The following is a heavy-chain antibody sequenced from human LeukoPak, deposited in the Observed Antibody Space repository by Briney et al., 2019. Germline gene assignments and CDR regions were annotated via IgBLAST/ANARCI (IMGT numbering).Heavy chain of an antibody. Sequence: KPGGSLRLSCAASGFTFNTYSMNWVRQAPGKGLEWVSSISSSSSNIQYEDSVKGRFTISRDNSKNTLHLQMNSLRAEDTAVYYCAKDRSIAARRAFDIWGRGTMVTVSS. J-gene: IGHJ3*02. V-gene: IGHV3-21*04. CDR1: GFTFNTYS. D-gene: IGHD6-6*01. CDR3: AKDRSIAARRAFDI. CDR2: ISSSSSNI.